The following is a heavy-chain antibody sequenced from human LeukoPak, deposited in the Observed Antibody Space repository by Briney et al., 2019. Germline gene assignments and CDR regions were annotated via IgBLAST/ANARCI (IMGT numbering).Heavy chain of an antibody. CDR3: ATETTDGTLGP. V-gene: IGHV3-53*01. CDR1: GFTVSSNY. D-gene: IGHD4-11*01. CDR2: IYSGGST. J-gene: IGHJ5*02. Sequence: GGSLRLSCAASGFTVSSNYMSWVRQAPGKGLEWVSVIYSGGSTYYADSVKGRFTISRDNPKNTLYLQMNSLRAEDTAVYYCATETTDGTLGPWGQGTLVTVSS.